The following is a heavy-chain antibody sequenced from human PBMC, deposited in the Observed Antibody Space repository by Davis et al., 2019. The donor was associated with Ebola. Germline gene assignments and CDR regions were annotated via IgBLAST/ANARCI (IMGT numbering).Heavy chain of an antibody. CDR3: ARFPDRPMVSPFDY. CDR2: INHSGST. D-gene: IGHD3-10*01. J-gene: IGHJ4*02. V-gene: IGHV4-39*07. CDR1: GGSISSSSYY. Sequence: PSETLSLTCTVSGGSISSSSYYWSWIRQPPGKGLEWIGEINHSGSTNYNPSLKSRVTISVDTSKNQFSLKLSSLTAADTAVYYCARFPDRPMVSPFDYWGQGTLVTVSS.